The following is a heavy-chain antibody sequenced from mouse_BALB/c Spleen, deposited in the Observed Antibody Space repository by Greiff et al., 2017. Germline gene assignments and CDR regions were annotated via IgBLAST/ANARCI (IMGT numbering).Heavy chain of an antibody. D-gene: IGHD1-1*01. V-gene: IGHV1S130*01. CDR2: ILPGSGST. CDR1: GYTFTSSW. Sequence: QVQLQQPGSVLVRPGASVKLSCKASGYTFTSSWMHWTKQRPGQGLEWIGEILPGSGSTNYNEKFKGKATFTADTSSNTAYMQLSSLTSEDSAVYYCAREFTTVVATGYYAMDYWGQGTSVTVSS. J-gene: IGHJ4*01. CDR3: AREFTTVVATGYYAMDY.